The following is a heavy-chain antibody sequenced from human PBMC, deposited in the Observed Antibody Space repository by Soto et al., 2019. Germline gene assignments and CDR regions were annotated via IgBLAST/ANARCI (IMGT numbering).Heavy chain of an antibody. Sequence: SETLSLTCSVSGGSIRGYYWSWIRQPPGKGLEWIANIYYSGSTNYNPSLKSRVTILVDTSKNQFSLKLSSVTAADTAVYYCARSIYGDYVDYWGQGTLVTVSS. J-gene: IGHJ4*02. CDR1: GGSIRGYY. CDR2: IYYSGST. D-gene: IGHD4-17*01. CDR3: ARSIYGDYVDY. V-gene: IGHV4-59*01.